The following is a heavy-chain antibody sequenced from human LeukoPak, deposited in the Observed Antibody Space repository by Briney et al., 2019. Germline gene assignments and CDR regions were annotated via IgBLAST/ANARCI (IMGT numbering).Heavy chain of an antibody. V-gene: IGHV3-33*08. CDR1: GFTFSTFP. CDR3: AKISSSAESNFDY. J-gene: IGHJ4*02. D-gene: IGHD6-25*01. Sequence: GGSLRLSCEASGFTFSTFPMHWVRQTPDKRLEWVAFIWPDGSKKYYADSVKGRFAISRENSKNTVYLQMNDLRPEDTALYFCAKISSSAESNFDYWGQGTLLTVSS. CDR2: IWPDGSKK.